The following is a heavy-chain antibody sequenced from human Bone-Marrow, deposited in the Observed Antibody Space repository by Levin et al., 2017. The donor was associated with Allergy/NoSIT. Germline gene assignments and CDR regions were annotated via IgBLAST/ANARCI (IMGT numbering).Heavy chain of an antibody. V-gene: IGHV1-69*06. J-gene: IGHJ6*03. CDR1: GGTFSNYA. CDR2: IIPIFGTT. CDR3: ARAERGWGSGSQFYMDV. Sequence: NPGESLKISCKPSGGTFSNYAISWVRQAPGQGLEWMGGIIPIFGTTNYAQKFQGRVTITADKSTSTAYMELSSLRSEDTALYYCARAERGWGSGSQFYMDVWGKGTTVIVSS. D-gene: IGHD3-10*01.